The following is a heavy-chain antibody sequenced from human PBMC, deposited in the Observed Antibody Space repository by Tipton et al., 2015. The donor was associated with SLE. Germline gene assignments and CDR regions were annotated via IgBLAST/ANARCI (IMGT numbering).Heavy chain of an antibody. V-gene: IGHV3-53*01. D-gene: IGHD4-11*01. CDR1: GFAVSSNY. CDR2: IYSGGTT. J-gene: IGHJ5*02. CDR3: AGGPVIGFNWFDP. Sequence: GSLRLSCVATGFAVSSNYMSWVRQAPGKGLEWGSVIYSGGTTYYADSVKGRFNISRDNSKNTLYLQMDSLRAEDTAVYYCAGGPVIGFNWFDPWGQGTLVTVSS.